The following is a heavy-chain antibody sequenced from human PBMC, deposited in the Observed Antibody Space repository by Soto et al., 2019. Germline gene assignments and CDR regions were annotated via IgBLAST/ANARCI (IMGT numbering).Heavy chain of an antibody. CDR2: ISAYNGNT. D-gene: IGHD3-10*01. V-gene: IGHV1-18*01. CDR3: ARGTASRLNYYGSGSRFDY. J-gene: IGHJ4*02. CDR1: GYTFTSYG. Sequence: GASVKVSCKASGYTFTSYGISWVRQAPGQGLEWMGWISAYNGNTNYAQKLQGRVTMTTDTSTSTAYMELRRLRSDDTAVYYCARGTASRLNYYGSGSRFDYWGQGTLVTVSS.